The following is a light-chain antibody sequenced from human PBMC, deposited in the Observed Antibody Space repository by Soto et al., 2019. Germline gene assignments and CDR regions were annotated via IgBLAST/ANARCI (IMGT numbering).Light chain of an antibody. Sequence: DIQMTQSPSSVSSSVGDRVTITCRACQDIRTWLAWFQQKPGKAPILLIYSASTLHSGVPSRFSGSGSGTDFTLTISSLQPEDFATYYCQQTNSFPLTFGGGTKVDIK. V-gene: IGKV1-12*01. CDR2: SAS. CDR3: QQTNSFPLT. CDR1: QDIRTW. J-gene: IGKJ4*01.